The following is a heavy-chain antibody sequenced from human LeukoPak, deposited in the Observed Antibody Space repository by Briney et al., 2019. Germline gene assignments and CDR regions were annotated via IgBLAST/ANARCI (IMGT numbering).Heavy chain of an antibody. CDR2: IIRIFGTA. V-gene: IGHV1-69*05. CDR3: ARDGGSGAYPY. CDR1: GGTVSSYA. D-gene: IGHD2-15*01. J-gene: IGHJ4*02. Sequence: SGMVFCKASGGTVSSYAISWVRQVPGQGLEWRGRIIRIFGTANYAQKFQGRVTITTDESTSTAYMELSSLRSEDTAVYYCARDGGSGAYPYWGQGTLVTVSS.